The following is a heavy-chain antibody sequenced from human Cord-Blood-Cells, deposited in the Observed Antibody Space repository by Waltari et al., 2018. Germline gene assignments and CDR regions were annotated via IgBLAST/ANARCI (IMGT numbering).Heavy chain of an antibody. CDR2: IIPIFGTA. V-gene: IGHV1-69*01. CDR1: GGTFSSYA. J-gene: IGHJ4*02. CDR3: ARGRVIRGYSGYDLSD. D-gene: IGHD5-12*01. Sequence: QVQLVQSGAEVKKPGSSVKVSCKASGGTFSSYAISWVRQAPGQGLEWMGGIIPIFGTANYAQKFQGRVTITADESTSTAYMGLSSLRSEDTAVYYCARGRVIRGYSGYDLSDWGQGTLVTVSS.